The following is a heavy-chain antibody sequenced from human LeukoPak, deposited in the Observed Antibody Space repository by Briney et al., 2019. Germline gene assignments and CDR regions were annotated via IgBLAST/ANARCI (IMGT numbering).Heavy chain of an antibody. CDR3: ARADYDSSGMGAFDI. V-gene: IGHV4-39*07. Sequence: SETLSLTCTVSGGSISGSNSYWGWIRQPPGKGLEWIGEINHSGSTNYNPSLKSRVTISVDTSKNQFSLKLSSVTAADTAVYYCARADYDSSGMGAFDIWGQGTMVTVSS. J-gene: IGHJ3*02. CDR2: INHSGST. CDR1: GGSISGSNSY. D-gene: IGHD3-22*01.